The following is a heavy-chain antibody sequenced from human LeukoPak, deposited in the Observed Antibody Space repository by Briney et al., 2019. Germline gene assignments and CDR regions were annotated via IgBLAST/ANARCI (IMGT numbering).Heavy chain of an antibody. V-gene: IGHV3-7*01. J-gene: IGHJ4*02. CDR1: GFTFSSYW. CDR2: IKQDGSEK. D-gene: IGHD3-22*01. CDR3: ARDSRSSYYYDSSGYYVDY. Sequence: SGGSLRLSCAASGFTFSSYWMSWVRQAPGKGLEWVANIKQDGSEKYYVDSVKGRSTISRDNAKNSLYLQMNSLRAEDTAVYYCARDSRSSYYYDSSGYYVDYWGQGTLVTVSS.